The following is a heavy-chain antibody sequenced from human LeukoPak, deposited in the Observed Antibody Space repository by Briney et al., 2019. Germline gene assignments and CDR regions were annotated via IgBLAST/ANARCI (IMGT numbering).Heavy chain of an antibody. CDR1: GGSINSYY. V-gene: IGHV4-59*01. CDR2: MYYSGST. Sequence: SETLSLTCTVSGGSINSYYWSWIRQPPGKGLEWIGCMYYSGSTNYSPSLKSRVTISLDTSKNQFSLKLRSVTAADTAVYYCSAAAGSGVDYWGQGTLVTVSS. J-gene: IGHJ4*02. CDR3: SAAAGSGVDY. D-gene: IGHD6-13*01.